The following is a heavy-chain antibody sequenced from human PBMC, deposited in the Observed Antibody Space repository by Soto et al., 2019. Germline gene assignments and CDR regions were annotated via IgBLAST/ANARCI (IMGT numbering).Heavy chain of an antibody. CDR3: ARAPDHYYYYYMDV. CDR2: IYYSGST. V-gene: IGHV4-59*01. CDR1: GGSISSYY. J-gene: IGHJ6*03. Sequence: PSETLSLICTVSGGSISSYYWSWIRQPPGKGLEWIGYIYYSGSTNYNPSLKSRVTISVDTSKNQFSLKLSSVTAADTAVYYCARAPDHYYYYYMDVWGKGTTVTVS.